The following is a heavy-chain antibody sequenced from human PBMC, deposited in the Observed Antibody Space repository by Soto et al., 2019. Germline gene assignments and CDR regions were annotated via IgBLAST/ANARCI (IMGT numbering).Heavy chain of an antibody. Sequence: ASVKVSCKVSGYTLTELSMHWVRQAPGKGLEWMGGFDPEDGETIYAQKFQGRVTMTEDTSTDTAYMELSSLRSEDTAVYYCATLEDIVVVPAAKAYFDYWGQGTLVTVSS. D-gene: IGHD2-2*01. CDR2: FDPEDGET. CDR3: ATLEDIVVVPAAKAYFDY. J-gene: IGHJ4*02. V-gene: IGHV1-24*01. CDR1: GYTLTELS.